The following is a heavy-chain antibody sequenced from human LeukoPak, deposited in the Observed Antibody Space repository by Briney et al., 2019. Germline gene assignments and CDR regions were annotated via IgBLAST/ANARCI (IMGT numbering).Heavy chain of an antibody. Sequence: PGGSLRLSCAASGFTFSSYSMNWVRQAPGKGLEWVSSISSSSSYIYYADSVKGRFTISRDNAKNSLYLQMNSLRAEDTAVYYCARTNLADIYYYYYMDVWGKGTTVTVSS. V-gene: IGHV3-21*01. J-gene: IGHJ6*03. CDR3: ARTNLADIYYYYYMDV. CDR2: ISSSSSYI. CDR1: GFTFSSYS. D-gene: IGHD3-16*01.